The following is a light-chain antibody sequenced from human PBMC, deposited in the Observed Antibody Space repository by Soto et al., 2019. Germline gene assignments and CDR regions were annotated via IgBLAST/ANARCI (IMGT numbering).Light chain of an antibody. J-gene: IGKJ1*01. V-gene: IGKV3-20*01. Sequence: EVVLTQSPGTLFLSPGNRATLSCRASQSVSSSYLAWYQQKPGQTPRLLIYGASNRATGIPDRFSGSGSGTDFTLTISRLEPEDFAVYYCQQCGDSPWTFGQGTKVEIK. CDR1: QSVSSSY. CDR3: QQCGDSPWT. CDR2: GAS.